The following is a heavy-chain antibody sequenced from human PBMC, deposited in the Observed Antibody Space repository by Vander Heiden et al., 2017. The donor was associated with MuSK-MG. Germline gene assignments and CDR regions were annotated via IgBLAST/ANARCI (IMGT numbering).Heavy chain of an antibody. CDR3: ARRVGSYYVY. V-gene: IGHV5-51*01. J-gene: IGHJ4*02. D-gene: IGHD3-10*01. CDR1: GYNFPTYW. Sequence: EVQLVQSGAEVKKPGESLKISCKGYGYNFPTYWIAWVRQMPGKGLEWMGIIYPGDFDISYSPSFQGQVTISADKSVSTAYLPWSSLKASDTAVYDCARRVGSYYVYWWQVTLV. CDR2: IYPGDFDI.